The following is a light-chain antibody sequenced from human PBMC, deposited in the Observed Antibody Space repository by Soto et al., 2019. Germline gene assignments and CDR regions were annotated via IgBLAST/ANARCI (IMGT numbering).Light chain of an antibody. J-gene: IGKJ1*01. V-gene: IGKV1-5*01. CDR2: DAS. CDR3: QQYNSYRTWT. Sequence: DIQMTQSPSTLSASVGDRVTITCRASQSISSWLAWYQQKPGKAPKLLIYDASSLESGVPSRFSGSGSGTDFTLTISSLQPDDFATYYCQQYNSYRTWTFGQGTNVEI. CDR1: QSISSW.